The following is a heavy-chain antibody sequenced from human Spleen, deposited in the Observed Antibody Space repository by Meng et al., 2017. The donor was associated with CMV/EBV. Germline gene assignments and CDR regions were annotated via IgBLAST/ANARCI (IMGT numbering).Heavy chain of an antibody. CDR1: GGSISTSSYY. V-gene: IGHV4-39*07. J-gene: IGHJ5*02. CDR3: AGESQQLVAWWFDP. Sequence: SETLSLTCTVSGGSISTSSYYWAWMCQPPGKGLEWIASIFYSGITYYNPSLKSRVTISVDTSKNQFSLRLSSVTAADTAVYYCAGESQQLVAWWFDPWGQGTLVTVSS. D-gene: IGHD6-13*01. CDR2: IFYSGIT.